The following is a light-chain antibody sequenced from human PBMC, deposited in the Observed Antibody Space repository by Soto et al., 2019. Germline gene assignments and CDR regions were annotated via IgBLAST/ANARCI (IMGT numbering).Light chain of an antibody. V-gene: IGLV7-46*01. J-gene: IGLJ2*01. Sequence: QDVVTQEPSLTVSPGGTVTLTCGSSTGAVTSGHYPYWFQQKPGQAPRTLIYDTSDKHSWTPARFSGSLLGGKAALTLSGAQPEDEAEYYCLLSYSGARAGVVFGGGTQLTVL. CDR2: DTS. CDR1: TGAVTSGHY. CDR3: LLSYSGARAGVV.